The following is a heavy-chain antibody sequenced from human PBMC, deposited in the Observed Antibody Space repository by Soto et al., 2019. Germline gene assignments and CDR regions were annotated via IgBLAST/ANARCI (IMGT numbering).Heavy chain of an antibody. CDR2: ISAYNGNT. Sequence: QVQLVQSGAEVKKPGASVKVSCKASGYTFTSYGISWVRQAPGQGLEWMGWISAYNGNTNYAQKLQGRVTMTTDTSTSTADMELRSLRSDDTAVYYCARAGGYSYGHRGYYGMDVWGQGTTVTVSS. CDR3: ARAGGYSYGHRGYYGMDV. D-gene: IGHD5-18*01. J-gene: IGHJ6*02. CDR1: GYTFTSYG. V-gene: IGHV1-18*01.